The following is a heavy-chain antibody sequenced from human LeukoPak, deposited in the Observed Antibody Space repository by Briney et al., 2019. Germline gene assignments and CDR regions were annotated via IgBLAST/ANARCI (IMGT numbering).Heavy chain of an antibody. V-gene: IGHV3-23*01. J-gene: IGHJ6*02. CDR3: AKDPRGFSSSWYLNYYYGMDV. D-gene: IGHD6-13*01. CDR2: ISGSGGST. CDR1: GFTFSSYA. Sequence: GGSLRLSCAPSGFTFSSYAMSWVRQAPGKGLEWVSAISGSGGSTYYADSVKGRFTISRDNSKNTLYLQMNSLRAEDTAVYYCAKDPRGFSSSWYLNYYYGMDVWGQGTTVTVSS.